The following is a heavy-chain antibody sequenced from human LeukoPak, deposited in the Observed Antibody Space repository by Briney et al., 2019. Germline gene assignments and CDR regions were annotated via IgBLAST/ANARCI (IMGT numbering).Heavy chain of an antibody. CDR3: AKVSRRVVVVIPALYYFDY. J-gene: IGHJ4*02. CDR2: ISGSGGGT. Sequence: GGSLRLSCAASGFTFSSYAMSWVRQAPGKGLEWVSAISGSGGGTYYADSVKGRFTISRDNSKNTLYLQMNSLRAEDTAVYYCAKVSRRVVVVIPALYYFDYWGQGTLVTVSS. CDR1: GFTFSSYA. D-gene: IGHD3-22*01. V-gene: IGHV3-23*01.